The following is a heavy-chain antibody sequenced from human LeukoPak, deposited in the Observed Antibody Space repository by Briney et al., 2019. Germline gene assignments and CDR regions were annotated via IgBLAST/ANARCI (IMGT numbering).Heavy chain of an antibody. V-gene: IGHV3-30*18. CDR2: ISYDGSNK. CDR1: GFTFSSYG. CDR3: AKVSSYGDYSLGY. Sequence: GRSLRLSCAASGFTFSSYGMHWVRQAPGKGLEWVAVISYDGSNKYYADSVKGRFTISRDNSKNTLYLQMNSLRAEATAVYYCAKVSSYGDYSLGYWGQGTLVTVSS. D-gene: IGHD4-17*01. J-gene: IGHJ4*02.